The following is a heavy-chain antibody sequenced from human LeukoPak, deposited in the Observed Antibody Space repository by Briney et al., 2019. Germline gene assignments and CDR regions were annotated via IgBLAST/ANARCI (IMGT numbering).Heavy chain of an antibody. D-gene: IGHD5-18*01. CDR1: GFPFETNA. CDR3: AKDWIQFNRVFDCFDS. CDR2: IGNTET. J-gene: IGHJ4*02. V-gene: IGHV3-23*01. Sequence: GGSLRLSCAASGFPFETNAMSWVRQAPGKGLEWVATIGNTETFYADSVTGRFTISRDNSKNTVNLQMDRLRVEDTAIYYCAKDWIQFNRVFDCFDSWGQGTLVTVSS.